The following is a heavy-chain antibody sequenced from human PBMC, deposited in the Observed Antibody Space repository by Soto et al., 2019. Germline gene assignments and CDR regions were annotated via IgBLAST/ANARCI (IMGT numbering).Heavy chain of an antibody. CDR3: AKRPSAAALGARFDY. CDR1: GFTFNTYA. V-gene: IGHV3-23*01. Sequence: GGSLRLSCAASGFTFNTYAMSWVRQAPWKGLEWVSSISGGGGITFYADSVKGRFSISRDNSKTTLYLQMNSLRADDTAVYYCAKRPSAAALGARFDYWGQGALVTVSS. CDR2: ISGGGGIT. J-gene: IGHJ4*02. D-gene: IGHD6-13*01.